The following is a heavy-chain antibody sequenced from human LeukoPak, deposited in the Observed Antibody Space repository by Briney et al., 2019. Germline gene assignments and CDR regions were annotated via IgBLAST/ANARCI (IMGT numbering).Heavy chain of an antibody. CDR3: GKSIMATEGLLDY. D-gene: IGHD3-16*01. CDR2: MSGSGGST. CDR1: GFTFSTYA. Sequence: GGSLRLSCAASGFTFSTYAMSWVRQAPGKGLEWVSLMSGSGGSTYYADSVKGRFTIFRDTSRNTLYLQMNSLRADDTAVYYCGKSIMATEGLLDYWGQGTLVTVSS. V-gene: IGHV3-23*01. J-gene: IGHJ4*02.